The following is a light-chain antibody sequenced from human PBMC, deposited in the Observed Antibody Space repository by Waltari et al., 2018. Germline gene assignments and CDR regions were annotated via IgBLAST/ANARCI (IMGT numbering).Light chain of an antibody. V-gene: IGLV2-23*02. CDR2: EVN. Sequence: QSALTQPASVSGSPGQSITISCTGTSSDVGRYNLVSWYQQHPGKAPKLMIFEVNKRPSGVSNRVAASKSDNTASRTISGLQAEDESDYYCCSYAGSSTLVFGGGTKLTVL. J-gene: IGLJ2*01. CDR1: SSDVGRYNL. CDR3: CSYAGSSTLV.